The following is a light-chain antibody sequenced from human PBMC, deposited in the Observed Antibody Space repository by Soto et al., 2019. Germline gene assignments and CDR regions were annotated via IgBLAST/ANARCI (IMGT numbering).Light chain of an antibody. J-gene: IGLJ2*01. V-gene: IGLV2-8*01. CDR2: EVS. Sequence: QSALTQPPSASGSPGQSVTISCSGTSSDVGGYNYVSWYQQYPGKAPRLMIYEVSVRPSGVPDRFSGSKSGNTASLTVSGRQAEDEADYYCVSYAGVNNLRAFGGGTKLTVL. CDR3: VSYAGVNNLRA. CDR1: SSDVGGYNY.